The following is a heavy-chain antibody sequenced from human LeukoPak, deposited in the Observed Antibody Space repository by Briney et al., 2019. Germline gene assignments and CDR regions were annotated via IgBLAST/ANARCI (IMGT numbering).Heavy chain of an antibody. CDR3: ARESGYTYGA. CDR1: GFRFSGYW. D-gene: IGHD6-13*01. Sequence: PGGSLRLSCAASGFRFSGYWMHWVRQAPGRGLVWVSLINTDGGRTAYAASVKGRFTISRDNVKNTLYLQMNSLRAEDTAVYYCARESGYTYGAWGQGTLVTVSS. CDR2: INTDGGRT. J-gene: IGHJ4*02. V-gene: IGHV3-74*01.